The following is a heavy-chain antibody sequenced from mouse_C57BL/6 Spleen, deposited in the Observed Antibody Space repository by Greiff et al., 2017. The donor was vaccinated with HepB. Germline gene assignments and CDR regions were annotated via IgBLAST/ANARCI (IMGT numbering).Heavy chain of an antibody. J-gene: IGHJ4*01. V-gene: IGHV5-9-1*02. CDR1: GFTFSSYA. D-gene: IGHD2-2*01. CDR3: TRDQGYDNYYAMDY. Sequence: EVKLVESGEGLVKPGGSLKLSCAASGFTFSSYAMSWVRQTPEKRLEWVAYISSGGDYIYYADTVKGRFTISRDNARNTLYLQMSSLKSEDTAMYYCTRDQGYDNYYAMDYWGQGTSVTVSS. CDR2: ISSGGDYI.